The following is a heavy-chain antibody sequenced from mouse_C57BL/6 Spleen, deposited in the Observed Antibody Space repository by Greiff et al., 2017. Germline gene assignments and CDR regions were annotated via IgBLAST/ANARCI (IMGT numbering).Heavy chain of an antibody. CDR1: GYTFTDYE. CDR3: TRTHSSGSAWFAY. J-gene: IGHJ3*01. V-gene: IGHV1-15*01. CDR2: IDPETGGT. D-gene: IGHD3-2*02. Sequence: QVQLQQSGAELVRPGASVTLSCKASGYTFTDYEMHWVKQTPVHGLEWIGAIDPETGGTAYNQKFKGKAILTADKSSSTASMELRSLTSEDSAVYYCTRTHSSGSAWFAYWGQGTLVTVSA.